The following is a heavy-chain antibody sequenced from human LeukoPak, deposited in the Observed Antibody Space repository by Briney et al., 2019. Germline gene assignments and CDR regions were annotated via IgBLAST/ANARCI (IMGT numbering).Heavy chain of an antibody. CDR1: GFTFSYYW. V-gene: IGHV3-7*01. CDR2: INQNGSEK. J-gene: IGHJ3*02. D-gene: IGHD3-3*01. Sequence: GGSLRLSCAASGFTFSYYWMTWVRQAPGKGLEWVANINQNGSEKYYVDSVKGRFTISRDNTKNSLYLQMNSLRAEDTAVYYCASIPRGAAYYDFWSGYIPDIWGQGTMVTVSS. CDR3: ASIPRGAAYYDFWSGYIPDI.